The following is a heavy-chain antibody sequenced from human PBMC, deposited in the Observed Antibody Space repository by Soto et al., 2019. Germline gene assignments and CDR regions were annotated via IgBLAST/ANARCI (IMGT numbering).Heavy chain of an antibody. CDR2: IYYSGST. J-gene: IGHJ5*02. D-gene: IGHD1-26*01. CDR3: AGGSHNWFDP. Sequence: SETLSLTXTVSGGSISSSSYYWGWIRQPPGKGLEWIGSIYYSGSTYYNPSLKSRVTISVDTSKNQFSLKLSSVTAADTAVYYCAGGSHNWFDPWGQGTLVTVSS. V-gene: IGHV4-39*01. CDR1: GGSISSSSYY.